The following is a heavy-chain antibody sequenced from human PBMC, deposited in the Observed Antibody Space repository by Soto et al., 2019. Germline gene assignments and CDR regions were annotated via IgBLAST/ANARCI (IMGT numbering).Heavy chain of an antibody. CDR1: GFTLSDHY. CDR2: SRDKAQGYST. J-gene: IGHJ6*02. Sequence: EVQLVESGGGLVQPGGSLRLSCAGSGFTLSDHYIDWVRQAPGKGLEWVGRSRDKAQGYSTAYAASVKGRFTTSRDESKNSVYLQMNSLRPEDTAVYYCARARPYCTDTTCYNDYFGMDVWGQGTTVTVSS. V-gene: IGHV3-72*01. CDR3: ARARPYCTDTTCYNDYFGMDV. D-gene: IGHD2-2*02.